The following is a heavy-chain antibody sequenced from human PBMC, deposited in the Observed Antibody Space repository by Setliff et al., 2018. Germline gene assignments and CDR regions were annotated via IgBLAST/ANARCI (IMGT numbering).Heavy chain of an antibody. V-gene: IGHV1-18*01. CDR3: ATRGDSGSYYAAEYFQH. D-gene: IGHD1-26*01. CDR2: ISAYNGNT. J-gene: IGHJ1*01. CDR1: GYTFTSYG. Sequence: GASVKVSCKASGYTFTSYGISWVRQAPGQGLEWMGWISAYNGNTNYAQKLQGRVTMTTDTSTSTAYMELRSLRSDDTAVYYCATRGDSGSYYAAEYFQHWGQGTLVTVSS.